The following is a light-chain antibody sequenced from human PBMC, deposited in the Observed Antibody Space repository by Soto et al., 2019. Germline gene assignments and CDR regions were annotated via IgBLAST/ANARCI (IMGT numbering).Light chain of an antibody. CDR3: QQYGSSPHT. Sequence: EIVLTQSPGTLSLSPGERATLSCRASQSVSSSYLAWYQQKPGQAPRLLIYGASSRATGIPDRFSGSGSGKDFTLTISRLEPEDFAVYYCQQYGSSPHTFGQGNKLEIK. V-gene: IGKV3-20*01. CDR2: GAS. J-gene: IGKJ2*01. CDR1: QSVSSSY.